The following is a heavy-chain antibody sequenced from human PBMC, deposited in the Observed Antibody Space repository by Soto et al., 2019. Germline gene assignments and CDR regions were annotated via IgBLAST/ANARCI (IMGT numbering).Heavy chain of an antibody. Sequence: GESLKISCKGSGYRFSSYWIAWVRQMPGKGLEWMGIIYPGDSDTRYSPSFQGQVTMSVDKSNSTAYLHWSSRKASDTAMYYCARQGSNGAYYYYGMDVWGQGTTVTVSS. J-gene: IGHJ6*02. CDR1: GYRFSSYW. D-gene: IGHD2-8*01. CDR3: ARQGSNGAYYYYGMDV. V-gene: IGHV5-51*01. CDR2: IYPGDSDT.